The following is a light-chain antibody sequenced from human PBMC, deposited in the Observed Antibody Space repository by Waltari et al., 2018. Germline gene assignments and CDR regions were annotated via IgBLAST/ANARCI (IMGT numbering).Light chain of an antibody. CDR1: LRIFGRSNNKTS. J-gene: IGKJ2*01. CDR2: WSS. V-gene: IGKV4-1*01. Sequence: IVITQAPGSLPVSLGARATFNYKSSLRIFGRSNNKTSLAWYQHKPVQPPKWLISWSSTRASGVTDRISGSGSGTDFTITTNSAQGGDGAVYSCQQYDECPATFSQGSKPEIK. CDR3: QQYDECPAT.